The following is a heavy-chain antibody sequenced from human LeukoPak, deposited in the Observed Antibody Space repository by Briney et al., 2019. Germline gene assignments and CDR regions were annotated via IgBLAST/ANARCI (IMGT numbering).Heavy chain of an antibody. V-gene: IGHV4-39*01. CDR3: ARGVEAAGTNWFDP. J-gene: IGHJ5*02. Sequence: SETLSLTCTVSGGSISSSSYYWGWIRQPPGKGLEWIGSSYYSGSTYYNPSLKSRVTISVDTSKNQFSLKLSSVTAADTAVYYCARGVEAAGTNWFDPWGQGTLVTVSS. CDR2: SYYSGST. CDR1: GGSISSSSYY. D-gene: IGHD6-13*01.